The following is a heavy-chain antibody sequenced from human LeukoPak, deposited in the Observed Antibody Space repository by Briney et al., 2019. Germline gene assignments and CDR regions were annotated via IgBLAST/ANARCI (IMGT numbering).Heavy chain of an antibody. D-gene: IGHD6-13*01. CDR2: IYYSGST. V-gene: IGHV4-59*01. CDR3: ARDQKGAAAGTGSLPYWYFDL. CDR1: GGSISSYY. J-gene: IGHJ2*01. Sequence: SETLSLTCTVSGGSISSYYWSWIRQPPGKGLEWIGYIYYSGSTNYNPSLKSRVTISVDTSKNQFSLKLSSVTAADTAVYYCARDQKGAAAGTGSLPYWYFDLWGRGTLVTVSS.